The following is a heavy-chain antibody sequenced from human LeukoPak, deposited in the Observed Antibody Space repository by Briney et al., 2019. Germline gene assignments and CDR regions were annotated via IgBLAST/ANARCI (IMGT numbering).Heavy chain of an antibody. CDR3: VRGWGSTVYASAFDV. D-gene: IGHD2/OR15-2a*01. CDR1: RFTFTSYG. J-gene: IGHJ3*01. V-gene: IGHV3-30*02. Sequence: GGSLRLSCAASRFTFTSYGMHWVRQAPGNGLEWVAYVRYDGGSISYADSVKGRFSISRDNSKNTLYLEMNGLRAEDTAVYYCVRGWGSTVYASAFDVWGQGTMVTVSS. CDR2: VRYDGGSI.